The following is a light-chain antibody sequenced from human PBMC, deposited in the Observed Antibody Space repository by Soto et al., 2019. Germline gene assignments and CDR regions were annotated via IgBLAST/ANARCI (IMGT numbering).Light chain of an antibody. CDR2: GAS. CDR3: QQYNNWPWT. CDR1: QSVNRN. Sequence: EIVMTQSPATLSVSPGERASLSCRASQSVNRNLAWYQQKPGQAPRLLIHGASTRAPGFPARFSGSGSGTDFTLTISSLQSEDFAVYYCQQYNNWPWTFGQGTKVDI. V-gene: IGKV3-15*01. J-gene: IGKJ1*01.